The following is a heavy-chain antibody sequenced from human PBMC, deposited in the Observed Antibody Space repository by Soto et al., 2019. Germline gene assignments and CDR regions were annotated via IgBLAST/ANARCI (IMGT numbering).Heavy chain of an antibody. J-gene: IGHJ6*03. Sequence: GGSLRLSCAASGFIFGDYWMSWIRQAPGKGLEWVSYISSSSSTIYYADSVKGRFTISRDNAKNSLYLQMNSLRAEDTAVYYCARDIVVVPGYMDVWGKGTTVTVSS. CDR3: ARDIVVVPGYMDV. CDR1: GFIFGDYW. CDR2: ISSSSSTI. V-gene: IGHV3-48*01. D-gene: IGHD2-2*01.